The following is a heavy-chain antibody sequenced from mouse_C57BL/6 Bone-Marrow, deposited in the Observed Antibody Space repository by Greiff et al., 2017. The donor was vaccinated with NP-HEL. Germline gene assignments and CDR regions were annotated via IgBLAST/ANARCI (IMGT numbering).Heavy chain of an antibody. D-gene: IGHD1-1*01. Sequence: EVQLQQPVAELVRPGASVKLSCTASGFNIKNTYMNWVKQRPEQGLEWIGRIDPANGNTKYAPKFQGKATLTADTSSNTAYLQLSSLTSEDAAIYYCARRRYRAMDYWGQGTAVTVSS. CDR2: IDPANGNT. V-gene: IGHV14-3*01. CDR1: GFNIKNTY. CDR3: ARRRYRAMDY. J-gene: IGHJ4*01.